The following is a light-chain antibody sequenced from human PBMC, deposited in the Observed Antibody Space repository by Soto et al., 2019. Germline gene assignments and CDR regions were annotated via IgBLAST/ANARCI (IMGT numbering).Light chain of an antibody. CDR3: QQRSDWPPT. Sequence: IQMTQSPSSLSASVGDRVTITCRASQGIRNDLGWYQQKPGKAPKLLIYAASSLQSGVPSRFSGSGSGTDFTLTISSLEAEDFAVYYCQQRSDWPPTFGQGTKVE. J-gene: IGKJ1*01. CDR2: AAS. CDR1: QGIRND. V-gene: IGKV1-17*01.